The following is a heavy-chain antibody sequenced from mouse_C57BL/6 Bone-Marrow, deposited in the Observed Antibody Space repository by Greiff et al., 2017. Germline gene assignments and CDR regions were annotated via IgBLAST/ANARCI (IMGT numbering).Heavy chain of an antibody. CDR1: GYSFTSYY. V-gene: IGHV1-66*01. CDR2: IYPGSGNT. Sequence: VQGVESGPELVKPGASVKISCKASGYSFTSYYIHWVKQRPGQGLEWIGWIYPGSGNTKYNEKFKGKATLTADTSSSTAYMQLSSLTSEDSAVYYCARFGNYGYWGQGTTLTVSS. J-gene: IGHJ2*01. D-gene: IGHD2-1*01. CDR3: ARFGNYGY.